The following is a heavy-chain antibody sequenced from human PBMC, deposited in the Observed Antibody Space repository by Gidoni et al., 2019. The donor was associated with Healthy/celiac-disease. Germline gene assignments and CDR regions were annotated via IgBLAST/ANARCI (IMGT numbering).Heavy chain of an antibody. D-gene: IGHD1-26*01. CDR3: AKVSGSVFVGQSYAEYFQH. CDR2: ISGSGGST. CDR1: GFTFSSYA. V-gene: IGHV3-23*01. J-gene: IGHJ1*01. Sequence: EVQLLESGGGLVQPGGSLRLSCAASGFTFSSYAMSWDRQAPGKGLEWVSAISGSGGSTYYADSVKGRFTISRDNSKNTLYLQMNILRAEDTAVYYCAKVSGSVFVGQSYAEYFQHWGQGTLVTVSS.